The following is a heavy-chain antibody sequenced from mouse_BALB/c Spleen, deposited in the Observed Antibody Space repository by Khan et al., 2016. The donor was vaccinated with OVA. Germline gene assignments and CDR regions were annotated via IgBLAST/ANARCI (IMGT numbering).Heavy chain of an antibody. Sequence: MQLEESGPSLVKPSQTLSLTCSVTGDSITSGYWTWIRKFPGNKLEYMGYIIYTGYTYYNPSLKSRISITRHTSKNQYYLQLSSVTDEDTATYYCARSTYRYACVYWGQGTLVTVSA. V-gene: IGHV3-8*02. CDR3: ARSTYRYACVY. CDR1: GDSITSGY. D-gene: IGHD2-12*01. J-gene: IGHJ3*01. CDR2: IIYTGYT.